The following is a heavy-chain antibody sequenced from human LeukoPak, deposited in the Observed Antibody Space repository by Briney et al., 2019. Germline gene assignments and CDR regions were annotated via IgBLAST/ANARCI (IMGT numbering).Heavy chain of an antibody. J-gene: IGHJ4*02. CDR1: GFTFDDYA. Sequence: GGSLRLSCAASGFTFDDYAMHWVRQAPGKGLEWVSGISWNSGRINYADSVKGRFTISRDNAKNSLYLQMNSLRAEDTALYYCAKVIVGTFAILESWGQGTLVTVSS. CDR2: ISWNSGRI. V-gene: IGHV3-9*01. D-gene: IGHD3/OR15-3a*01. CDR3: AKVIVGTFAILES.